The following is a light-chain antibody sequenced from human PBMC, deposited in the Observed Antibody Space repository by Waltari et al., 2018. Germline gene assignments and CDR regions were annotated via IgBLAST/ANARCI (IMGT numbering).Light chain of an antibody. CDR1: QTISSY. CDR2: GAS. V-gene: IGKV1-8*01. Sequence: AIRITQSPSSLSASTGDRVTITCRASQTISSYLAWYQQKPGKAPKLLIYGASTLESGVPSGFSGSQSGTDFTLTISCLQSEDFAVYYCQQYNTYPLTFGGGTKVEI. CDR3: QQYNTYPLT. J-gene: IGKJ4*01.